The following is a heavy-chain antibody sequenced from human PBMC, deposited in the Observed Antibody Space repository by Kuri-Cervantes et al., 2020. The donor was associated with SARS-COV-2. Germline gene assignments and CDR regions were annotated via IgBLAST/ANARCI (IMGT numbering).Heavy chain of an antibody. J-gene: IGHJ6*03. D-gene: IGHD3-16*01. V-gene: IGHV3-33*08. CDR3: AMGAANSYMDV. Sequence: GGSLRLSCGASGLSLTNYAIHWVRQAPGKGLEWVSVIWYDGKNEYYAGSVKGRFNISRDTSKNTVSLHMNSLRAEDTAMYYCAMGAANSYMDVWGRGTTVTVSS. CDR2: IWYDGKNE. CDR1: GLSLTNYA.